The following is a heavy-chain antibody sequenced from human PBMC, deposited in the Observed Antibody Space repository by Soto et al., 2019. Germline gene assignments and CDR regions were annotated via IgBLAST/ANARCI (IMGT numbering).Heavy chain of an antibody. V-gene: IGHV3-23*01. D-gene: IGHD1-20*01. CDR3: GGHWYNY. CDR1: GFTFSSSA. CDR2: ITVPGGSANYA. Sequence: GGSLRLSCAASGFTFSSSAVSWVRQAPGKGLEWVSLITVPGGSANYANYADSVKGRFTISIDNSKNTVCLQMNSLRAEDTAVYYCGGHWYNYWGQGTLVTVSS. J-gene: IGHJ4*02.